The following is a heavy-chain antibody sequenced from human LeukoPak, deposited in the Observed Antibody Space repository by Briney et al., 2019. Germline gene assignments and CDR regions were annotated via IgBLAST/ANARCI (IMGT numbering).Heavy chain of an antibody. CDR3: AVAPSSGWYIY. V-gene: IGHV1-69*02. CDR2: IIPILGIA. D-gene: IGHD6-19*01. Sequence: SVKVSCKASGYTFTDYYMHWVRQAPGQGLEWMGRIIPILGIANYAQKFQGRVTITADKSTSTAYMELSSLRSEDTAVYYCAVAPSSGWYIYWGQGTLVTVSS. CDR1: GYTFTDYY. J-gene: IGHJ4*02.